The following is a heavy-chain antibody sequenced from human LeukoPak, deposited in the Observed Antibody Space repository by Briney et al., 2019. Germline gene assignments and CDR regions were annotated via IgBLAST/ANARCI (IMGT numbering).Heavy chain of an antibody. J-gene: IGHJ5*02. CDR2: VSGSGADT. V-gene: IGHV3-23*01. Sequence: PGGSLRLSCAASGFTFSNYGMGWVRQTPGKGLEWLSSVSGSGADTYYADPVKGRFTISRDNSKNTLYLQMNSLRAEDTAVFYCAKDYSKTSYYGSGTYYRPNWFDPWGQGTLVTVSS. D-gene: IGHD3-10*01. CDR1: GFTFSNYG. CDR3: AKDYSKTSYYGSGTYYRPNWFDP.